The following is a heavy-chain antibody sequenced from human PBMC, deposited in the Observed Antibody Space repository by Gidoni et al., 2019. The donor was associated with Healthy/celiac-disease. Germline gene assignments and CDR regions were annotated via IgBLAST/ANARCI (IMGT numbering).Heavy chain of an antibody. J-gene: IGHJ6*02. V-gene: IGHV1-3*05. CDR2: IHAGNGNT. D-gene: IGHD5-18*01. Sequence: QVQLVQSGAEEKKPGASVKVSCKASGYTFTSYAMHWVRQAPGQRLEWMGWIHAGNGNTKYSQKFQGRVTITRDTSASTAYMELSSLRSEDTAVYYCARDMDTAMEYDYYGMDVWGQGTTVTVSS. CDR1: GYTFTSYA. CDR3: ARDMDTAMEYDYYGMDV.